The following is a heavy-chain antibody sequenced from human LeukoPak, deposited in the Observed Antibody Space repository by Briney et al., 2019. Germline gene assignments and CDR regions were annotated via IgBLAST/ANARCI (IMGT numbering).Heavy chain of an antibody. D-gene: IGHD3-10*01. V-gene: IGHV3-74*01. CDR1: GFTFSNYW. J-gene: IGHJ4*02. CDR3: ARGPMVRTNLFDY. Sequence: GGSLRLSCAASGFTFSNYWMHWVRQAPGKGLVWVSRINSDVSITSYADSVKGRFTICTDNAKNTLYLQMNSLRAEDTAVYYCARGPMVRTNLFDYWGQGTLVTVSS. CDR2: INSDVSIT.